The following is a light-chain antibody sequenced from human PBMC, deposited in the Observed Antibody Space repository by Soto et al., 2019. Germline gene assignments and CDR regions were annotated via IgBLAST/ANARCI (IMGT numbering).Light chain of an antibody. J-gene: IGKJ1*01. CDR2: AAS. CDR1: QSISTN. Sequence: DIQMTQSPSSLSASVGDRVTITCRASQSISTNLNWYQQKSGKAPKFLIYAASSLQSGVPSRFSGSGSGTDFTLTISNLQPEDFATYYCQQSYSTPVTFGQGTKVAIK. CDR3: QQSYSTPVT. V-gene: IGKV1-39*01.